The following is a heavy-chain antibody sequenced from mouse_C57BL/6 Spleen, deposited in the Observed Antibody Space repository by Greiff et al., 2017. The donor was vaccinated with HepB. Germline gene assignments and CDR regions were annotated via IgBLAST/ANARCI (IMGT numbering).Heavy chain of an antibody. V-gene: IGHV4-1*01. Sequence: EVKLLESGGGLVQPGGSLKLSCAASGIDFSRYWMSWVRRAPGKGLEWIGEINPDSSTINYAPSLKDKFIISRDNAKNTLYLQMSKVRSEDTALYYCARRSYDYDDYYAMDYWGQGTSVTVSS. CDR3: ARRSYDYDDYYAMDY. CDR1: GIDFSRYW. J-gene: IGHJ4*01. CDR2: INPDSSTI. D-gene: IGHD2-4*01.